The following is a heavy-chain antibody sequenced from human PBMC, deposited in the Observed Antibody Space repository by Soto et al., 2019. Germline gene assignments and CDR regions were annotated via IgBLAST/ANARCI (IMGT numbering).Heavy chain of an antibody. CDR1: GFSFSSYS. V-gene: IGHV3-48*01. CDR2: ISSSSSTI. CDR3: ASSFDY. J-gene: IGHJ4*02. Sequence: PGGSLRLSCAASGFSFSSYSMNWVRQAPGKGLEWVSYISSSSSTIYYADSVKGRFTISRDNAKNSLYLQMNSLRAEDTAVYYCASSFDYWGQGPLVTVSS.